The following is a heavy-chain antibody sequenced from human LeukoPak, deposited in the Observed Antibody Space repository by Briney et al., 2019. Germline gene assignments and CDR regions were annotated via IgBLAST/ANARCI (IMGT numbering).Heavy chain of an antibody. V-gene: IGHV3-74*01. J-gene: IGHJ4*02. D-gene: IGHD6-13*01. CDR2: INPDGSIT. Sequence: GGSLRLSCAASGVTLSGYWIHWVRQAPGKGLVWVARINPDGSITSYADSVKGRITISRDNAKNSLYLQMNSLRAEDTAVYYCAREGSSWYERTPPDYWGQGTLVTVSS. CDR3: AREGSSWYERTPPDY. CDR1: GVTLSGYW.